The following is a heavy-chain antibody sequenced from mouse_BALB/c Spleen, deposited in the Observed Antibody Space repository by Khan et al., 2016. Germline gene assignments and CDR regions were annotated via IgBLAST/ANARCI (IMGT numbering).Heavy chain of an antibody. CDR3: AGDYYGYWYFDV. CDR2: ITHSGET. Sequence: QVQLKESGPGLVKPSQSLFLACSITGFPITSGYYWIWIRQSPGKPLEWMGYITHSGETFYNPSLQSPISSTRETSKNQFFLQLNSVTTEDTAMYYCAGDYYGYWYFDVWGAGTTVTVSS. CDR1: GFPITSGYY. D-gene: IGHD1-1*01. V-gene: IGHV12-3*02. J-gene: IGHJ1*01.